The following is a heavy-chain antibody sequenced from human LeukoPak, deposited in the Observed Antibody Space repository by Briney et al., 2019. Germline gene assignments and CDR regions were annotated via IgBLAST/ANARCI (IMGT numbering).Heavy chain of an antibody. CDR1: GGTFSSYA. CDR2: IIPIFGTA. J-gene: IGHJ4*02. CDR3: ATATPYGDYRFDY. D-gene: IGHD4-17*01. V-gene: IGHV1-69*06. Sequence: SVKVSRKASGGTFSSYAISWVRQAPGQGLEWMGGIIPIFGTANYAQKFQGRVTMTEDTSTDTAYMELSSLRSEDTAVYYCATATPYGDYRFDYWGQGTLVTVSS.